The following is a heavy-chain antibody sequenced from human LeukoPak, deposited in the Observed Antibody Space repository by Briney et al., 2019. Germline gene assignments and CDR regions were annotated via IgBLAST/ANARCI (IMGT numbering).Heavy chain of an antibody. CDR1: GDSVSSNTAT. CDR2: TYYRSKWYN. D-gene: IGHD5-12*01. Sequence: SQTLSLTCAISGDSVSSNTATWNWIRQAPSRGPEWLGRTYYRSKWYNDYSVSVKGRITVNPDTSKNQFSLQLNSVTPEDTAVYYCARDTGAAISTFDNWGQGTMVTVSS. J-gene: IGHJ3*02. CDR3: ARDTGAAISTFDN. V-gene: IGHV6-1*01.